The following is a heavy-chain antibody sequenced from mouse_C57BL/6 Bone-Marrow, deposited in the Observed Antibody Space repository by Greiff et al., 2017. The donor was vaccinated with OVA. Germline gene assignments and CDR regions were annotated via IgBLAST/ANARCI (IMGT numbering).Heavy chain of an antibody. J-gene: IGHJ2*01. CDR2: IYPRSGNT. V-gene: IGHV1-81*01. Sequence: QVQLQQSGAELARPGASVKLSCKASGYTFTSYGISWVKQRTGQGLEWIGEIYPRSGNTYYNEKFKGKATLTADKSSSTAYMELRSLTSEDSAVYFCARYDYGSSYDYFDYWGQGTTLTVSS. D-gene: IGHD1-1*01. CDR1: GYTFTSYG. CDR3: ARYDYGSSYDYFDY.